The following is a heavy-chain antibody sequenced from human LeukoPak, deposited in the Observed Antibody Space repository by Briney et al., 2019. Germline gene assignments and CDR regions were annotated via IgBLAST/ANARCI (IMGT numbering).Heavy chain of an antibody. CDR3: ARDLSQIAAAGIWAFDI. CDR1: GYTFTSYY. CDR2: INPSGGST. J-gene: IGHJ3*02. V-gene: IGHV1-46*01. D-gene: IGHD6-13*01. Sequence: ASVKVSCKASGYTFTSYYMHWVRQAPGQGLEWMGIINPSGGSTSYAQKFQGRVTMTRDTSTSTVYMELSSLRSEDTAVYYCARDLSQIAAAGIWAFDIWDQGTMVTVSS.